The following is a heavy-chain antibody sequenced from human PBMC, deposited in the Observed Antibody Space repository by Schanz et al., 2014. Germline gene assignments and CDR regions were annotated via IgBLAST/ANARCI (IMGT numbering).Heavy chain of an antibody. J-gene: IGHJ4*02. CDR1: GFTFSSYA. CDR2: ISGSGGST. Sequence: EVQLLESGGGLVQPGGSLRLSCAASGFTFSSYAMTWVRQVPGKGLEWVSAISGSGGSTYYADSVKGRFTISRDNSKNTVYLQMNSLRPGDTAVYYCARPPHDSSGYYPFDSWGQGTLVTVSS. CDR3: ARPPHDSSGYYPFDS. V-gene: IGHV3-23*01. D-gene: IGHD3-22*01.